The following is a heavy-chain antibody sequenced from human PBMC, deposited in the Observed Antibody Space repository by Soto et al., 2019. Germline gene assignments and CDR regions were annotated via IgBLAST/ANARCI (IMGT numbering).Heavy chain of an antibody. CDR3: ARGDIVVVPAAMEDYYYYYMDV. V-gene: IGHV1-2*04. CDR2: INPNSGGT. Sequence: GASVKVSCKASGYTFTGYYMHWVRQAPGQGLEWMGWINPNSGGTNYAQKFQGWVTMTRDTSISTAYMELSRLRSDDTAVYYCARGDIVVVPAAMEDYYYYYMDVWGKGTTVTVSS. CDR1: GYTFTGYY. J-gene: IGHJ6*03. D-gene: IGHD2-2*01.